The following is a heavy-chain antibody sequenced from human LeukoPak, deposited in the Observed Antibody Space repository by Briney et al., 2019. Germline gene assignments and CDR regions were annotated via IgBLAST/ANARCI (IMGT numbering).Heavy chain of an antibody. CDR2: ISYDGSNR. V-gene: IGHV3-30*04. J-gene: IGHJ3*02. Sequence: GGSLRLSCTASGFTFSSYAIHWVRQAPGKGLEWVAVISYDGSNRYYADSVKGRFTISRDNPKNTLYLQMNSLRAEDTAMYYCARVAAAAYYDAFDIWGQGTMVSVSS. D-gene: IGHD6-13*01. CDR3: ARVAAAAYYDAFDI. CDR1: GFTFSSYA.